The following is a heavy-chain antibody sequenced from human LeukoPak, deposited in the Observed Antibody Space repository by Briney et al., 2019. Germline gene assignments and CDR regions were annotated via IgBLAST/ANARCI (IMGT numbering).Heavy chain of an antibody. CDR1: GDSISYFY. CDR3: ARDKEVTYYYDSSGYYYY. V-gene: IGHV4-4*07. CDR2: FSSSGTT. J-gene: IGHJ4*02. Sequence: SETLSLTCSVSGDSISYFYWSWIRQAAGKGLEWIGRFSSSGTTDYNASLKSRVTMSVDTSKNQLSLKVISVTAADTAVYYCARDKEVTYYYDSSGYYYYWGQGTLVTVSS. D-gene: IGHD3-22*01.